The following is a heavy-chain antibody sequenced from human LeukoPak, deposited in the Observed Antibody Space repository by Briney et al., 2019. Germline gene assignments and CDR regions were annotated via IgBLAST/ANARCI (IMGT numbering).Heavy chain of an antibody. Sequence: PGGSLRLSCAASGFTFNTYSFNWVRQAPGKGLEWVSSITTSGSKSYADSVEGRFTISRDNAKNLVYLQMNSLRVEDTAVYYCARDRIGVGLMVYVTAYYFDYWGQGTLVTVSS. CDR2: ITTSGSK. J-gene: IGHJ4*02. CDR3: ARDRIGVGLMVYVTAYYFDY. D-gene: IGHD2-8*01. CDR1: GFTFNTYS. V-gene: IGHV3-21*01.